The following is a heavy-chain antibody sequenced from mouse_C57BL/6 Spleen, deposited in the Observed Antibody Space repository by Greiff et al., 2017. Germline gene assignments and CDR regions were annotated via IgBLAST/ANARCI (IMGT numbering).Heavy chain of an antibody. Sequence: EVQGVESGGGLVQPGGSLSLSCAASGFTFTDYYMSWVRQPPGKALEWLGFFRNKANGYTTEYSASVKVRFTISRDNSQSILYLQMNALRAEDSATYYCARCWADVYYFAYWGQGTLVTVSA. CDR1: GFTFTDYY. V-gene: IGHV7-3*01. CDR2: FRNKANGYTT. J-gene: IGHJ3*01. CDR3: ARCWADVYYFAY. D-gene: IGHD2-3*01.